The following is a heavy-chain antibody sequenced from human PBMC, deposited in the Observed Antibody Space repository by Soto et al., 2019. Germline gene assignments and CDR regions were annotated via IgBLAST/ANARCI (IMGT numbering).Heavy chain of an antibody. Sequence: QVQLVESGGGLVEPGGSLRLSCAASGFTFSDYYMTWIRQAPGKGLEWFSYITSSSSYTNYADSVKGRFTISRDNAKSSLYLQMNSLRAEDTAVYYCARGSTRTYGMDVWGQGTTVTVSS. CDR3: ARGSTRTYGMDV. V-gene: IGHV3-11*05. CDR1: GFTFSDYY. J-gene: IGHJ6*02. CDR2: ITSSSSYT. D-gene: IGHD2-2*01.